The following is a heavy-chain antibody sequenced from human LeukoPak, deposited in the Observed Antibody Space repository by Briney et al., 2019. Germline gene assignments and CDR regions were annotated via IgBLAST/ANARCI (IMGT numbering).Heavy chain of an antibody. CDR2: IYHSGST. Sequence: PSETLSLTCTVSGDSISSYYWSWIRQPPGKGLEWIGYIYHSGSTYYNPSLKSRVTISVDRSKNQFSLKLSSVTAADTAVYYCASGYSYGYVSNLFDYWGQGTLVTVSS. V-gene: IGHV4-59*04. CDR1: GDSISSYY. D-gene: IGHD5-18*01. J-gene: IGHJ4*02. CDR3: ASGYSYGYVSNLFDY.